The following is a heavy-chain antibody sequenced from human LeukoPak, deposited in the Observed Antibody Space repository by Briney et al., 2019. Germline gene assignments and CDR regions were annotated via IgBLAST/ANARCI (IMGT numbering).Heavy chain of an antibody. D-gene: IGHD3-22*01. V-gene: IGHV4-39*01. CDR1: GGSISSNSFY. Sequence: SETLSLTCTVSGGSISSNSFYWVWIRHPPGKGLVWFGSIYYSGSTYYNPSLKRRVTISVDTSKNQFSLKLSSVTPADTAVYYCARHTFYYYDSSGYYERPFDYWGQGTLVTVSS. CDR2: IYYSGST. CDR3: ARHTFYYYDSSGYYERPFDY. J-gene: IGHJ4*02.